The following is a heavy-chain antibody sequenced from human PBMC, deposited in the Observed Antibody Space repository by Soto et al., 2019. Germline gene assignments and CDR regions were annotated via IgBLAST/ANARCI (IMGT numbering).Heavy chain of an antibody. J-gene: IGHJ5*02. D-gene: IGHD6-6*01. CDR1: GGSISSDAAF. Sequence: TLSLACTVSGGSISSDAAFWSWIRQLPGRGLEWIGYISYTGRTYYTPSLNSRLTISLDTSKNLFSLRLSAVTAADTAVYFCARGSFSSSSSWFDPWGQGTLVTVSS. V-gene: IGHV4-31*03. CDR2: ISYTGRT. CDR3: ARGSFSSSSSWFDP.